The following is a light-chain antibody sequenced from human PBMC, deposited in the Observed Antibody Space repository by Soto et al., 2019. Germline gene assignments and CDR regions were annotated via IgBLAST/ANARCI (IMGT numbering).Light chain of an antibody. V-gene: IGKV1-5*03. CDR1: QRINNW. CDR3: LQYNSYSRT. Sequence: DIQMTQSPSTLSASLGDRVTITCRASQRINNWLALYQQKPGKAPKLLIYKASSLESGVPSRFSGSGSGTEFTLTIRSLQPDDFATYYCLQYNSYSRTFGQGTKVEIK. CDR2: KAS. J-gene: IGKJ1*01.